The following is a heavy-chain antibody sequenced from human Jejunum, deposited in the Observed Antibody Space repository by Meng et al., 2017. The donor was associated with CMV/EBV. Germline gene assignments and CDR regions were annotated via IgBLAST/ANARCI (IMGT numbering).Heavy chain of an antibody. V-gene: IGHV3-23*01. J-gene: IGHJ4*02. CDR3: ARIRSSPGGGD. CDR1: GFIYSNEA. CDR2: LNGADS. D-gene: IGHD2-15*01. Sequence: SCAASGFIYSNEAMHWLRQAPGKGLEWVASLNGADSHSAESVKGRFTISRDNSKTTLYLQLSSLRVEDTAVYYCARIRSSPGGGDWGQGTQVTVSS.